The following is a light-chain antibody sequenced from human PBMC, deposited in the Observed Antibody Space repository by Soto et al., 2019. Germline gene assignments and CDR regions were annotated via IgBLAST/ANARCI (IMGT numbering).Light chain of an antibody. Sequence: DIVLTQSPCTLSLSPGKRARLSCRASQSVSTNSLAWYQQRPGQAPRPLIYGASSRATGTPDRFSGSGSGTDFTLIISRLEPEDFAVYYCQQYGSSVLTFGGGTKVDIK. CDR3: QQYGSSVLT. J-gene: IGKJ4*01. V-gene: IGKV3-20*01. CDR1: QSVSTNS. CDR2: GAS.